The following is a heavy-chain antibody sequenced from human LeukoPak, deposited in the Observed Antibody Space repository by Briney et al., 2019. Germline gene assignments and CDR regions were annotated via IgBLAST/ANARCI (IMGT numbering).Heavy chain of an antibody. CDR2: IRSKANSYAT. CDR3: TRRKDDFWSGYYLFDY. CDR1: GFTFSGSA. J-gene: IGHJ4*02. V-gene: IGHV3-73*01. Sequence: EGSLRLSCAASGFTFSGSAKHWVRQASGKGLEWLGRIRSKANSYATAYAASVKGRFTISRDDSKNTAYLQMNSLKTEDTAVCYCTRRKDDFWSGYYLFDYWGQGTLVTVSS. D-gene: IGHD3-3*01.